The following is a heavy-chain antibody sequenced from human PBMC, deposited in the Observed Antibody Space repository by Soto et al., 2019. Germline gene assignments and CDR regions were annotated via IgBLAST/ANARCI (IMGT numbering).Heavy chain of an antibody. Sequence: QVQLVESGGGVVQPGRSLRLSCAASGFSFSRYGMNWVRQAPGKGLEWVAIIWYDGSKEYYADSVKGRFTISRDNSNNTVFLKMNSLRVEDTAVYYCARDRYSSSWSGFDPWGQGTLVTVSS. CDR1: GFSFSRYG. CDR2: IWYDGSKE. V-gene: IGHV3-33*01. D-gene: IGHD2-2*01. J-gene: IGHJ5*02. CDR3: ARDRYSSSWSGFDP.